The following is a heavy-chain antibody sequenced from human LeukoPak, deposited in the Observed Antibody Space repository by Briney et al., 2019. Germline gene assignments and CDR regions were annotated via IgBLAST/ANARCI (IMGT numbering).Heavy chain of an antibody. CDR3: ARDILTGVFDY. CDR2: ISSYNGDT. J-gene: IGHJ4*02. Sequence: ASVRVSCKASGYTFTSYGFSWVRQAPGQGLEWMGWISSYNGDTNYAQRVQDRVTMTTDTATSTAYMELRSLRSDDTAVYYCARDILTGVFDYWGQGTLVTVSS. CDR1: GYTFTSYG. D-gene: IGHD3-9*01. V-gene: IGHV1-18*01.